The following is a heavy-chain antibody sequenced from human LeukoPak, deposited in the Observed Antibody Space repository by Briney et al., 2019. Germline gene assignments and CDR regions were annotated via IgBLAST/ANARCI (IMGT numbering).Heavy chain of an antibody. CDR1: GGSISSYY. V-gene: IGHV4-59*01. CDR2: IYYSGST. CDR3: AKKYSSGWYGWFGP. Sequence: SETLSLTCTVSGGSISSYYWSWIRQPPGKGLEWIGYIYYSGSTNYNPSLKSRVTISVDTSKNQFSLKLSTVTAADTAVYYCAKKYSSGWYGWFGPWGQGTLVTVSS. J-gene: IGHJ5*02. D-gene: IGHD6-19*01.